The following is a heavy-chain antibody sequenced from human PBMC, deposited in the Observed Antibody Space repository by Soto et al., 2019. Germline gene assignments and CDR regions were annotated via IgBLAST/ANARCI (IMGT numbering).Heavy chain of an antibody. J-gene: IGHJ2*01. Sequence: QVQLVESGGGVVQPGRSLRLSCAASGFTFSSYGMHWVRQAPGKGLEWVAVIWYDGSNKYYADSVKGRFTTSRDNSKTTLYLQRNSLRAEDTAVYYCAGGVVDLWGRGTLVTVSS. CDR1: GFTFSSYG. V-gene: IGHV3-33*01. CDR2: IWYDGSNK. CDR3: AGGVVDL.